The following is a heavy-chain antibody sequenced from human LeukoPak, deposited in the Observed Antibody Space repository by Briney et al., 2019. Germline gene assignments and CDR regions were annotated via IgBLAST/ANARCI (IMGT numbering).Heavy chain of an antibody. J-gene: IGHJ4*02. CDR2: ISYDGNDK. V-gene: IGHV3-30*18. D-gene: IGHD3-16*01. CDR1: EFTFSSYS. Sequence: GGSLRLSCAASEFTFSSYSMNWVRQAPGKGLEWVAVISYDGNDKHYADSVKGRFTISRDNSKNTLYLQMNSLRVEDTAVYYCAKDQYDYVRGEFDYWGQGTLVTVSS. CDR3: AKDQYDYVRGEFDY.